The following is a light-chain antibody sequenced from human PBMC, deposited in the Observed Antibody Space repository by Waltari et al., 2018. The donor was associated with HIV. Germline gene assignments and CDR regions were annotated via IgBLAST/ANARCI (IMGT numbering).Light chain of an antibody. CDR1: QDISNY. V-gene: IGKV1-33*01. J-gene: IGKJ2*01. CDR3: QQYDNLPSYT. CDR2: DAS. Sequence: DIQMTQSPSSLSASVGDRVTITCQASQDISNYLNWYQQKPRKAPKLLIYDASNLETGVPSRFSGSGSGTDFTFTISSLQPEDIATYYGQQYDNLPSYTFGQGTKLEIK.